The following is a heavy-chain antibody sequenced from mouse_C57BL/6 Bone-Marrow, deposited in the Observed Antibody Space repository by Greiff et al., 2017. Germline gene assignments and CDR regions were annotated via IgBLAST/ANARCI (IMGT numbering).Heavy chain of an antibody. V-gene: IGHV14-4*01. CDR2: IDPENGDT. CDR1: GFNIKDDY. D-gene: IGHD1-1*01. J-gene: IGHJ4*01. Sequence: EVQLQESGAELVRPGASVKLSCTASGFNIKDDYMHWVKQRPEQGLEWIGWIDPENGDTEYASKFQGKATITADTSSNTAYLQLSSLTSEDTAVXYCTDYYGSSPFYAMDYWGQGTSVTVSS. CDR3: TDYYGSSPFYAMDY.